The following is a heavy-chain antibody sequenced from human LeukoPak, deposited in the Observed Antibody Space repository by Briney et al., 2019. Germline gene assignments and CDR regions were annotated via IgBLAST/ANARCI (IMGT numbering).Heavy chain of an antibody. D-gene: IGHD3-22*01. CDR3: ARGRYYDSSGYDHFDY. CDR2: IYHSGST. CDR1: GGSNSSGGYS. Sequence: PSETLSLTCAVSGGSNSSGGYSWSWIRQPPGKGLEWIGYIYHSGSTYYNPSLKSRVTISVDRSKNQFSLKLSSVTAADTAVYYCARGRYYDSSGYDHFDYWGQGTLVTVSS. J-gene: IGHJ4*02. V-gene: IGHV4-30-2*01.